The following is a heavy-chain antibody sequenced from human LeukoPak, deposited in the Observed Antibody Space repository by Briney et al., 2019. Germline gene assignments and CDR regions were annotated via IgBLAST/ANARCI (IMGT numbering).Heavy chain of an antibody. CDR3: ARDLVYGYSSNWG. D-gene: IGHD6-13*01. V-gene: IGHV3-21*01. Sequence: GGSLRLSCAASGFTFSSYSMNWVRQAPGKGLEWVSSISSSRRYIYYADSVKGRFTISRDNAKNSLYLQMNSLRAEDTAVYYCARDLVYGYSSNWGWGQGTLVTVSS. CDR2: ISSSRRYI. J-gene: IGHJ4*02. CDR1: GFTFSSYS.